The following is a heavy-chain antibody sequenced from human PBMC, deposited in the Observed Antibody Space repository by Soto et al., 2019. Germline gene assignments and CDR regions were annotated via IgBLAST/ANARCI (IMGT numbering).Heavy chain of an antibody. J-gene: IGHJ6*02. V-gene: IGHV3-15*07. Sequence: PGGSLRLSCAASGFTFRNACMNWVRQAPGKGLEWVGRIKSKTDGGTTDYAAPVKGRFTISRDDSKNTLYLQMNSLKTEDTAVYYCTTGPLYGDYVNDLSHYYYYYGMDVWGQGTTVTVSS. D-gene: IGHD4-17*01. CDR3: TTGPLYGDYVNDLSHYYYYYGMDV. CDR1: GFTFRNAC. CDR2: IKSKTDGGTT.